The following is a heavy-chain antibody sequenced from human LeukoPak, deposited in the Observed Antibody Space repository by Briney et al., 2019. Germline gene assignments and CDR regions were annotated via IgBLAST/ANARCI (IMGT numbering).Heavy chain of an antibody. CDR2: ISAYNGNT. Sequence: ASVKVSCKASGYTFTSYGISWVRQAPGQGLEWMGWISAYNGNTNYAQKLQGRVTMTTDTFTSTAYMELRSLRSDDTAVYYCARGYPVDTAMEINYYYYYYMDVWGKGTTVTVSS. CDR1: GYTFTSYG. D-gene: IGHD5-18*01. V-gene: IGHV1-18*01. CDR3: ARGYPVDTAMEINYYYYYYMDV. J-gene: IGHJ6*03.